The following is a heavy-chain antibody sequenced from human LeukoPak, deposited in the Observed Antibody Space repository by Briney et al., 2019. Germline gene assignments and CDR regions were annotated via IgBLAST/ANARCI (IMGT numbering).Heavy chain of an antibody. CDR2: ISYDGSNK. D-gene: IGHD5-18*01. J-gene: IGHJ3*02. CDR1: GFTFSSYG. V-gene: IGHV3-30*03. Sequence: GRSLRLSCAASGFTFSSYGMHWVRQAPGRGLEWVAVISYDGSNKYYADSVKGRFTISRDNSKNTLYLQMNSLRAEDTAVYYCAILDTAMGDHDAFDIWGQGTMVTVSP. CDR3: AILDTAMGDHDAFDI.